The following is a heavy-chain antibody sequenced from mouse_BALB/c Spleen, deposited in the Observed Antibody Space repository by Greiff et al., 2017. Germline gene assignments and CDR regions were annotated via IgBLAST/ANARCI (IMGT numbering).Heavy chain of an antibody. CDR2: IDPANGNT. J-gene: IGHJ3*01. CDR3: ARIHYYGYGFAY. V-gene: IGHV14-3*02. D-gene: IGHD1-2*01. CDR1: GFNIKDTY. Sequence: VHVKQSGAELVKPGASVKLSCTASGFNIKDTYMHWVKQRPEQGLEWIGRIDPANGNTKYDPKFQGKATITADTSSNTAYLQLSSLTSEDTAVYYCARIHYYGYGFAYWGQGTLVTVSA.